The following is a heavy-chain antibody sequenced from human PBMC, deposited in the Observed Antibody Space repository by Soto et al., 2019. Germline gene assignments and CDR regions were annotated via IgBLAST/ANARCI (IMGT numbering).Heavy chain of an antibody. V-gene: IGHV1-69*04. CDR1: GGTFSSYT. J-gene: IGHJ6*03. CDR2: IIPILGIA. Sequence: ASVKVSCKASGGTFSSYTISWVRQAPGQGLEWMGRIIPILGIANYAQKFQGRVTITADKSTSTAYMELSSLRSEDTAVYYCARDWNGEGYSLVVPTYYYYYMDVWGKGTTVTVSS. D-gene: IGHD5-18*01. CDR3: ARDWNGEGYSLVVPTYYYYYMDV.